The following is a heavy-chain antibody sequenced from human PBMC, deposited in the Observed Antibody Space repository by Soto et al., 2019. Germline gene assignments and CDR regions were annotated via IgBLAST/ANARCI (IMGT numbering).Heavy chain of an antibody. CDR2: IYHSGST. CDR3: ARATAIGYYFYY. CDR1: GGSISSGGYS. J-gene: IGHJ4*02. D-gene: IGHD2-21*02. V-gene: IGHV4-30-2*01. Sequence: QLQLQESGSGLVKPSQTLSLTCAVSGGSISSGGYSWSWIRQPPGKGLEWIGYIYHSGSTYSNPSLKSRVTISVDTSTNKISLKLCSVAAADTAVYYCARATAIGYYFYYWGQGTLVTFSS.